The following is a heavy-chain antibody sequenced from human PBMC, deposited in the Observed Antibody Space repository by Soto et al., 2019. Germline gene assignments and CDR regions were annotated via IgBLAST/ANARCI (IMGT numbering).Heavy chain of an antibody. J-gene: IGHJ6*02. V-gene: IGHV5-10-1*01. CDR2: IDPSDSYT. Sequence: GESLKISCKGSGYSFTSYWISWVRQMPGKGLEWMGRIDPSDSYTNYSPSFQGNVTIPADKSISTAYLQWSSLKASDTAMYYRARHSAPYSSSLYYYYGMDVWGQGTTVTVSS. CDR3: ARHSAPYSSSLYYYYGMDV. CDR1: GYSFTSYW. D-gene: IGHD6-6*01.